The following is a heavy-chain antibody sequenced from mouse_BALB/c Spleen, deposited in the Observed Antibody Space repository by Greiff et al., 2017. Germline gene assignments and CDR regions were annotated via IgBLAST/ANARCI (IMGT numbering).Heavy chain of an antibody. CDR3: ARSDGYYFTLTGPYYAMDY. CDR1: GYTFTSYW. CDR2: IYPGDGDT. V-gene: IGHV1-87*01. D-gene: IGHD2-3*01. J-gene: IGHJ4*01. Sequence: QVQLKESGAELARPGASVKLSCKASGYTFTSYWMQWVKQRPGQGLEWIGAIYPGDGDTRYTQKFKGKATLTADKSSSTAYMQLSSLASEDSAVYYCARSDGYYFTLTGPYYAMDYWGQGTSVTVSS.